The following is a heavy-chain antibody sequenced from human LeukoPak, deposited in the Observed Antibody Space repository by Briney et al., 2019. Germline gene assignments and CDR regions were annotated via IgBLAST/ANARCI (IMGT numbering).Heavy chain of an antibody. V-gene: IGHV4-34*01. CDR3: ASLAVAGLSEGY. CDR1: GGSFSGYY. J-gene: IGHJ4*02. Sequence: PSETLSLTCAVYGGSFSGYYWSWIRQPPGKGLEWIASIYYSGSTYYNPSLKSRVTISVDTSRNQFSLKLNSVTAADTAVYYCASLAVAGLSEGYWGQGTLVIVSS. D-gene: IGHD6-19*01. CDR2: IYYSGST.